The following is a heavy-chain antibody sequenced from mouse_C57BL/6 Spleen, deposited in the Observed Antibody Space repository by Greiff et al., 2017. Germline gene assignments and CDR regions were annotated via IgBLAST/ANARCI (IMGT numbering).Heavy chain of an antibody. D-gene: IGHD1-2*01. Sequence: VQLQQSGPELVKPGASVKISCKASGYTFTDYYMNWVKQSHGKSLEWIGDINPNNGGTSYNQKFKGKATLTVDKSSSTAYMELRSLTSEDSAVYYGARGGFHYYGDYWGQGTTLTVSS. J-gene: IGHJ2*01. CDR3: ARGGFHYYGDY. CDR2: INPNNGGT. V-gene: IGHV1-26*01. CDR1: GYTFTDYY.